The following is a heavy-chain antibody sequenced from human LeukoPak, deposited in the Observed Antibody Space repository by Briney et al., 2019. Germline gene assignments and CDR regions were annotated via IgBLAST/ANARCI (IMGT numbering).Heavy chain of an antibody. CDR3: AVTYSNYNRVFDY. J-gene: IGHJ4*02. Sequence: PGGSLRLSCAASGFTVSSNYMSWVRQAPGKGLEWVSVIYSGGSTYYADSVKGRFTISRDNSKNTLYLQMNSLRAEDTAAYYCAVTYSNYNRVFDYWGQGTLVTVSS. V-gene: IGHV3-53*01. D-gene: IGHD4-11*01. CDR1: GFTVSSNY. CDR2: IYSGGST.